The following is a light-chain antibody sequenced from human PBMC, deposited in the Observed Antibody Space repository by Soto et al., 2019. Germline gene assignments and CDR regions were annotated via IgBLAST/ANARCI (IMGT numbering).Light chain of an antibody. V-gene: IGKV3-15*01. CDR3: KKYNNWPYT. J-gene: IGKJ2*01. CDR2: GAS. CDR1: QSVSSN. Sequence: EIVMTQSPATLSVSPGERATLSCRASQSVSSNLAWYQQKPGQAPRLLIYGASTRATGIPARFSGSGSGTEFTLTISSLQSEDFAVYYCKKYNNWPYTFGQGTKLEIK.